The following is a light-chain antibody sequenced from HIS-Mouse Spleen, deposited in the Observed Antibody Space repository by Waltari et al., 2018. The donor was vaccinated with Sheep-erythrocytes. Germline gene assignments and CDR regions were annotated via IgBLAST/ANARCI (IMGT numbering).Light chain of an antibody. CDR1: SSDVGSYNL. Sequence: QSALTQPRSVSGSPGQSVTLPCTGTSSDVGSYNLVSLYQQHPGKAPKLMIYEGSKRPSGVSNRFSGSKSGNTASLTISGLQAEDEADYYCCSYAGSSTPWVFGGGTKLTVL. J-gene: IGLJ3*02. V-gene: IGLV2-23*01. CDR3: CSYAGSSTPWV. CDR2: EGS.